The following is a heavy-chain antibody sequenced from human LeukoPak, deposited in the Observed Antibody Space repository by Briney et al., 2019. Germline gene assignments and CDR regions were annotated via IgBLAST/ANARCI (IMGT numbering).Heavy chain of an antibody. J-gene: IGHJ4*02. CDR2: ISWNSGSI. D-gene: IGHD3-9*01. Sequence: GRSLRLSCAASGFTFDDYAMHWVRQAPGKGLEWVSGISWNSGSIGYADSVKGRFTISRDNAKNSLYLQMNSLRAEDTALYYCAKGSDFDWLLDSEDYWGQGTLVTVSS. CDR1: GFTFDDYA. V-gene: IGHV3-9*01. CDR3: AKGSDFDWLLDSEDY.